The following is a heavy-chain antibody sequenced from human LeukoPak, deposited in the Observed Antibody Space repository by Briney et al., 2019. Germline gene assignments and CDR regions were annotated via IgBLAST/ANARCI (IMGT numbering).Heavy chain of an antibody. J-gene: IGHJ4*02. Sequence: PGGSLRLSCAASGFTFSSYSMNWVRHAPGKGLEWVSSISSSSYIYYADSVKGRFTISRDNAKNSLYLRMNSLRAEDTAVYYCARDTRYDILSDYWGQGTLVTVSS. D-gene: IGHD3-22*01. V-gene: IGHV3-21*01. CDR2: ISSSSYI. CDR3: ARDTRYDILSDY. CDR1: GFTFSSYS.